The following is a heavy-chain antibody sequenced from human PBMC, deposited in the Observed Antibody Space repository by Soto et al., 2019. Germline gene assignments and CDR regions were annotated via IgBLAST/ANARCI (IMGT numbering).Heavy chain of an antibody. D-gene: IGHD3-9*01. J-gene: IGHJ6*02. Sequence: GSGPTLVNPTQTLTLTYTFSGFSLSTSGMCVSWIRQPPGEALEWLALIDWDDDKYYSTSLKTRLTISKDTSKNQVVLTMTNMDPVDTATYYCARSQYYDILTGYHSPGDVWGQGTTVTVSS. CDR2: IDWDDDK. V-gene: IGHV2-70*01. CDR1: GFSLSTSGMC. CDR3: ARSQYYDILTGYHSPGDV.